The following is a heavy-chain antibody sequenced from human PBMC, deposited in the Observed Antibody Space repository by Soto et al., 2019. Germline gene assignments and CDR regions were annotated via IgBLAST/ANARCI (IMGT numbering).Heavy chain of an antibody. CDR1: GFTFSSYS. V-gene: IGHV3-48*01. Sequence: QAGGSLRLSCAASGFTFSSYSMNWVRQAPGKGLEWVSYISSSSSTIYYADSVKGRFTISRDNAKNSLYLQMNSLRAEDTAVYYCARDCGSSRYPEYFQHWGQGTLVTVSS. D-gene: IGHD6-13*01. CDR3: ARDCGSSRYPEYFQH. CDR2: ISSSSSTI. J-gene: IGHJ1*01.